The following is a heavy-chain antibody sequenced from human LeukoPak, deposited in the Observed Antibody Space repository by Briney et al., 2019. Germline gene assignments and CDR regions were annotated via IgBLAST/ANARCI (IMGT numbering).Heavy chain of an antibody. CDR1: GYTFTGYY. CDR2: INPNSGGT. J-gene: IGHJ6*02. Sequence: ASVKVSCKASGYTFTGYYMHWVRQAPGQGLEWMGWINPNSGGTNYAQKFQGRVTITADESTSTAYMELSSLRSEDTAVYYCARPGVVPAASSPYYYGMDVWGQGTTVTAS. V-gene: IGHV1-2*02. D-gene: IGHD2-2*01. CDR3: ARPGVVPAASSPYYYGMDV.